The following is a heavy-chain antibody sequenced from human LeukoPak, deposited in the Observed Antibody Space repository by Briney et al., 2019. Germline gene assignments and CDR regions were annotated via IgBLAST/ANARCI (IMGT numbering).Heavy chain of an antibody. D-gene: IGHD3-16*01. CDR3: ARVGAGGYFDY. CDR1: GFTFSSYS. Sequence: GGSLRLSCAASGFTFSSYSMNWVRQAPGEGLEWVSSISSSSSYIYYADSVKGRFTISRDNAKNSPYLQMNSLRAEDTAVYYCARVGAGGYFDYWGQGTLVTVSS. CDR2: ISSSSSYI. J-gene: IGHJ4*02. V-gene: IGHV3-21*01.